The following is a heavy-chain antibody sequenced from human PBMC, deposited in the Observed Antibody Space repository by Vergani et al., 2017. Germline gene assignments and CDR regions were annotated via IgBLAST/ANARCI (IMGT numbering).Heavy chain of an antibody. J-gene: IGHJ3*02. CDR2: IYYSGST. CDR1: GFTFSSYW. V-gene: IGHV4-59*01. Sequence: VQLVESGGGLVQPGGSLRLSCAASGFTFSSYWMSWIRQPPGKGLEWIGYIYYSGSTNYNPSLKSRVTISVDTSKNQFSLKLSSVTAADTAVYYCARDGDIYCSGGSCYSSAFDIWGQGTMVTVSS. CDR3: ARDGDIYCSGGSCYSSAFDI. D-gene: IGHD2-15*01.